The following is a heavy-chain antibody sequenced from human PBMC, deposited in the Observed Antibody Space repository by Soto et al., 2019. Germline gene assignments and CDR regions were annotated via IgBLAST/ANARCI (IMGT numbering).Heavy chain of an antibody. CDR2: IFYSGST. Sequence: QVQLQESGPGLVKPSETLSLTCTVSGRSISSYYWSWIRQPPGKGLEWIGYIFYSGSTNYNPSLKSRVNISVDTSKNQFSLKLSSVTAADTAVYYCARAGPEMDYWGQGTLVTVSS. V-gene: IGHV4-59*01. CDR1: GRSISSYY. D-gene: IGHD3-10*01. CDR3: ARAGPEMDY. J-gene: IGHJ4*02.